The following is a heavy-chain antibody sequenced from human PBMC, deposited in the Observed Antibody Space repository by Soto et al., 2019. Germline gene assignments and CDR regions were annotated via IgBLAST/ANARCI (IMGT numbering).Heavy chain of an antibody. CDR2: IYPGDSDT. J-gene: IGHJ4*02. V-gene: IGHV5-51*01. Sequence: GESLKISCKGSGFSFTSYWIGWVRQMPGKGLEWMGIIYPGDSDTRYSPSFQGQVTISADKSISTAYLQWGSLKASDTAMYYCARGGIAARRVTMVRGVINFDYWGQGTLVTVSS. D-gene: IGHD3-10*01. CDR1: GFSFTSYW. CDR3: ARGGIAARRVTMVRGVINFDY.